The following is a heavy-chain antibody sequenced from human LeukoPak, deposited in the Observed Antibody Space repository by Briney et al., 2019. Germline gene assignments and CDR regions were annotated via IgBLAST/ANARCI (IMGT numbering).Heavy chain of an antibody. Sequence: GGSLRLSCAASGFTFSSYSMNWVRQAPGKGLEWVSSISSSSSYIYYADSVKGRLTISRDNAKNSLYLQMNSLRAEDTAVYYCAKPPVVGATKAPFDYWGQGTLVTVSS. V-gene: IGHV3-21*01. CDR3: AKPPVVGATKAPFDY. CDR2: ISSSSSYI. CDR1: GFTFSSYS. J-gene: IGHJ4*02. D-gene: IGHD1-26*01.